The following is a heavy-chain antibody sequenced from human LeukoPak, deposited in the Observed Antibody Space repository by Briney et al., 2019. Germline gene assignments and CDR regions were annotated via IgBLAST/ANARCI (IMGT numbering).Heavy chain of an antibody. V-gene: IGHV4-38-2*02. D-gene: IGHD3-22*01. Sequence: SETLSLTCTVSGYSISSGYYWGWIRQPPGKGLEWIGSIYHSGSTYYNPTLKSRVTISVDTSKNQFSLKLSSVTAADTAVYYCARDQAMIVVVIPDAFDIWGQGTMVTVSS. CDR2: IYHSGST. CDR1: GYSISSGYY. J-gene: IGHJ3*02. CDR3: ARDQAMIVVVIPDAFDI.